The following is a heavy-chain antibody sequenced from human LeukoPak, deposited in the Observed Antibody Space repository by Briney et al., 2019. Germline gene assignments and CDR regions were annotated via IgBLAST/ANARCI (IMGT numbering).Heavy chain of an antibody. CDR2: IRNKADGGAT. J-gene: IGHJ4*02. CDR3: TRQRPIDF. D-gene: IGHD6-25*01. CDR1: VFPFRDYT. Sequence: GGSLRLSCRISVFPFRDYTMMWFSQAPGKGLEWVGFIRNKADGGATAYAASVKGRFTISRDDSNSIAYLQMNSLKIEDTAVYYCTRQRPIDFWGQGILVTVSS. V-gene: IGHV3-49*03.